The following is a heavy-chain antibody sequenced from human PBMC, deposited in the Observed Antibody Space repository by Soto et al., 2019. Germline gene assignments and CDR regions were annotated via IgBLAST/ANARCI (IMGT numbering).Heavy chain of an antibody. J-gene: IGHJ4*02. CDR1: GYTFTDYA. V-gene: IGHV1-3*01. Sequence: ASVKVSCKASGYTFTDYAIHWVRQAPGQGLEWMGWINVGNGNTGYSRKFQGRVTNARDRSASTAYIEVTSLTSEDTAIYYCAREGAHYTPLDHWAQGTMVTVSS. CDR3: AREGAHYTPLDH. D-gene: IGHD2-15*01. CDR2: INVGNGNT.